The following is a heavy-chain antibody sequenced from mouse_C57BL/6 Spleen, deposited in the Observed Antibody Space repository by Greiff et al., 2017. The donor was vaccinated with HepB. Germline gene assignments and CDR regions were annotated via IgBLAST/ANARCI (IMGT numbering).Heavy chain of an antibody. CDR1: GYAFSSSW. J-gene: IGHJ4*01. D-gene: IGHD2-12*01. CDR3: AREDYSGAMDY. Sequence: VQLQESGPELVKPGASVKISCKASGYAFSSSWMNWVKQRPGKGLEWIGRIYPGDGDTNYNGKFKGKATLTADKSSSTAYMQLSSLTSEDSAVYFCAREDYSGAMDYWGQGTSVTVSS. V-gene: IGHV1-82*01. CDR2: IYPGDGDT.